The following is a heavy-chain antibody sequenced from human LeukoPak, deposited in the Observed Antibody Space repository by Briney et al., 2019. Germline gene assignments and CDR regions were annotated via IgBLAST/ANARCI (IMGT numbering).Heavy chain of an antibody. CDR1: GFTFSVFW. CDR2: IKQDGSEK. J-gene: IGHJ4*02. V-gene: IGHV3-7*04. Sequence: GWSLRLSCAASGFTFSVFWMSWVRQAPGKGREWGANIKQDGSEKYYVDSVRGRFTVSRDNAKNSLYLQMNSLRAEDTAVYYCARVVGGGLDYWGQGALVTVSS. CDR3: ARVVGGGLDY.